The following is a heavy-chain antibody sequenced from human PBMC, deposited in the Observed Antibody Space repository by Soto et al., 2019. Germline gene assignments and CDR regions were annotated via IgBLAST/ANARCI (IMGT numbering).Heavy chain of an antibody. CDR1: GGSISSSSYY. D-gene: IGHD2-21*01. Sequence: QLQLQESGPGLVKPSETLSLTCTVSGGSISSSSYYWGWIRQPPGKGLEWIGSIYYTGSTYYNPSLKSRVTISVDTSKNQFSLKLSAVTAADTAVYYCARQADLAPTVVRFWGQGTLVTVSS. V-gene: IGHV4-39*01. J-gene: IGHJ4*02. CDR3: ARQADLAPTVVRF. CDR2: IYYTGST.